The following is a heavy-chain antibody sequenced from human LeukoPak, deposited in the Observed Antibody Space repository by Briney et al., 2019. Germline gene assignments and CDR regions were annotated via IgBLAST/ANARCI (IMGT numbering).Heavy chain of an antibody. D-gene: IGHD6-19*01. J-gene: IGHJ4*02. CDR2: ISGSSSYI. Sequence: GGSLRLSCAASGFTFSSYSMNWVRQAPGKGLEWVSSISGSSSYIYYADSVKGRFTISRDNAKNSLYLQMNSLRAEDTAVYYCARDHSSGWYGYWGQGTLVTVSS. V-gene: IGHV3-21*01. CDR1: GFTFSSYS. CDR3: ARDHSSGWYGY.